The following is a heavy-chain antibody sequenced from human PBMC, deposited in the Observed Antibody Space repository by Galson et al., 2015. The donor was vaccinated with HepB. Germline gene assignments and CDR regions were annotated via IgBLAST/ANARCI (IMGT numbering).Heavy chain of an antibody. CDR3: AKGDVSRFFSDTPPYGLDA. CDR1: GLIFSNYW. Sequence: SLRLSCAASGLIFSNYWMHWVRQAPGKGLVWVSRISSDGSTATYADFVEGRFTISRDNAKNVLYLEVNSLRAEDTAVYYCAKGDVSRFFSDTPPYGLDAWGQGTTVTVSS. V-gene: IGHV3-74*01. D-gene: IGHD3-3*01. CDR2: ISSDGSTA. J-gene: IGHJ6*02.